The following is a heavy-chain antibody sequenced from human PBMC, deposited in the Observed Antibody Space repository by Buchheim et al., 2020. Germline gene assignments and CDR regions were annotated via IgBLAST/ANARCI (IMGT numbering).Heavy chain of an antibody. CDR1: GFTFSSYA. CDR2: ISGSGGST. V-gene: IGHV3-23*01. Sequence: EVQLLESGGGLVQPGGSLRLSCAASGFTFSSYAMSWVRQAPGMGLEWVSAISGSGGSTYYADSVKGRFTISRDNSKNTLYLQMNSLRAEDTAVYYCAKVAEVLRYFDWLPRNSYFDYWGQGTL. J-gene: IGHJ4*02. CDR3: AKVAEVLRYFDWLPRNSYFDY. D-gene: IGHD3-9*01.